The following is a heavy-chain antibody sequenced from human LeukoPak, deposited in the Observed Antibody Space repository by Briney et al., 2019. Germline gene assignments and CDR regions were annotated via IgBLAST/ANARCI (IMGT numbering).Heavy chain of an antibody. CDR1: GFTFSSYA. D-gene: IGHD6-19*01. V-gene: IGHV4-59*01. CDR3: ARDKRIAVPAYDAFDI. Sequence: GSLRLSCAASGFTFSSYAMSWIRQPPGKGLEWIGYIYYSGSTNYNPSLKSRVTISVDTSKNQFSLKVSSVTAADTAVYYCARDKRIAVPAYDAFDIWGQGTMVTVSS. CDR2: IYYSGST. J-gene: IGHJ3*02.